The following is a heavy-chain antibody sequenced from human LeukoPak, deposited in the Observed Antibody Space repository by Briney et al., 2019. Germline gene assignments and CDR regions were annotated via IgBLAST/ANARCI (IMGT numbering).Heavy chain of an antibody. CDR1: GFTVSSNY. Sequence: GGSLRLSCAASGFTVSSNYMSWVRQAPGKGLEWVSVIYSGGSTYYADSVKGRFTISRDNSKNTLYLQMNSLRAEDTAVYYCARPKWELLNIGYYYGMDVWGQGTTVTVSS. J-gene: IGHJ6*02. CDR2: IYSGGST. CDR3: ARPKWELLNIGYYYGMDV. D-gene: IGHD1-26*01. V-gene: IGHV3-66*01.